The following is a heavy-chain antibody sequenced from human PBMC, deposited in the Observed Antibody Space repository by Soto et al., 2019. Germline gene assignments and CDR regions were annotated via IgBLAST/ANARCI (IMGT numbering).Heavy chain of an antibody. V-gene: IGHV1-69*01. Sequence: QVQLVQSGAEVKKPGSSVKVSCKASGGTFSSYAISWVRQAPGQGLEWMGGIIPIFGTANYAQKVQGRVTITADESTSTAYMELSSLRSDDTAVYYCARGEEGGYGDPQDYWGQGTLVTVSS. CDR2: IIPIFGTA. J-gene: IGHJ4*02. D-gene: IGHD4-17*01. CDR1: GGTFSSYA. CDR3: ARGEEGGYGDPQDY.